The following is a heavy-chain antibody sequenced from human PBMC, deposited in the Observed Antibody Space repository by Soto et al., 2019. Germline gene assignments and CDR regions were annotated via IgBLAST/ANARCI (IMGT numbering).Heavy chain of an antibody. Sequence: QVQLVESGGGVVQPGRSLRLSCAASGFTFSSYAMHWVRQAPGKGLEWVAVISYDGSNKYYADSVKGRFTISRDNSKNTLYLQMNSLRAEDTAVYYCARDIDNAGVAALDYWGQGTLVTVSS. CDR1: GFTFSSYA. V-gene: IGHV3-30-3*01. CDR2: ISYDGSNK. J-gene: IGHJ4*02. D-gene: IGHD2-21*01. CDR3: ARDIDNAGVAALDY.